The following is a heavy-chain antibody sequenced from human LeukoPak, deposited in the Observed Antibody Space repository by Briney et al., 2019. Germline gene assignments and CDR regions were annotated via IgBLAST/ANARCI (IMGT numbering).Heavy chain of an antibody. CDR2: INPSGGST. J-gene: IGHJ4*02. V-gene: IGHV1-46*01. CDR3: ARGVSSGGSFDY. Sequence: ASVNVSCTASGYTFTSYYMHWVRQAPGQGLEWMGIINPSGGSTSYAQKFQGRVTMTRDTSTSTVYMELSSLRSEDTAVYYCARGVSSGGSFDYWGQGTLVTVSS. D-gene: IGHD2-15*01. CDR1: GYTFTSYY.